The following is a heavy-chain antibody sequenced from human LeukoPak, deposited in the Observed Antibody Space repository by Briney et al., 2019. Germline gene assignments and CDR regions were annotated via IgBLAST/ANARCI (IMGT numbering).Heavy chain of an antibody. V-gene: IGHV4-39*01. J-gene: IGHJ4*02. CDR1: GGSISSGSYY. CDR2: MHYNERT. Sequence: PSETLSLTCTVTGGSISSGSYYWGWIRRPPGKGLEWIGSMHYNERTYSSPSLKSRVTISVDTSKNQFSLNLSSVTAADTAVFYCASTYYDILTPSYYFDFWGRGTLVTVSS. D-gene: IGHD3-9*01. CDR3: ASTYYDILTPSYYFDF.